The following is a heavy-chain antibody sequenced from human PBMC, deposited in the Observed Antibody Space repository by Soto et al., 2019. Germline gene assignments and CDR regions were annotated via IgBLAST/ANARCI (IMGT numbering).Heavy chain of an antibody. Sequence: GGSLRLSCAASGFTFDDYAMHWVRQAPGKGLEWVSLISWDGGSTYYADSVKGRFTISRDNSKNSLYLQMNSLRAEDTALYYCAKDGHPDYCTNGVCYTPYYYYGMDVWGQGTTVTVSS. CDR1: GFTFDDYA. J-gene: IGHJ6*02. V-gene: IGHV3-43D*03. CDR2: ISWDGGST. CDR3: AKDGHPDYCTNGVCYTPYYYYGMDV. D-gene: IGHD2-8*01.